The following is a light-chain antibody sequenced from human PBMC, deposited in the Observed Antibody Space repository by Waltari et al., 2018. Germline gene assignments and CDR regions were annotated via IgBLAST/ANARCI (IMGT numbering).Light chain of an antibody. Sequence: QSALPQPASVSGSPGQSITISCTGTNSDVGGWPRVSWYQQYSGKAPKLIIYEVDKRPSAVSNRFSGSKSGNTASLTISGLQAEDEADYFCCSYRSGSTYVFGTGTTVTVL. CDR3: CSYRSGSTYV. J-gene: IGLJ1*01. V-gene: IGLV2-23*02. CDR2: EVD. CDR1: NSDVGGWPR.